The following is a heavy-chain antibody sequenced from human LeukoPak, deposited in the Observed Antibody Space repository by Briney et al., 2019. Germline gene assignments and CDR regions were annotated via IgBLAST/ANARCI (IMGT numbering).Heavy chain of an antibody. Sequence: HPGRSLRLSCAASGFIVSHKYMAWVRQAPGKGLEWLSIIYTGGNTVSAESVKGRFIISRDNSRNTVHLQMNSLRDDDTAVYYCARGQIDLLRNYFDSWGPGTLVAVSS. V-gene: IGHV3-66*01. J-gene: IGHJ4*02. CDR2: IYTGGNT. CDR1: GFIVSHKY. D-gene: IGHD3-22*01. CDR3: ARGQIDLLRNYFDS.